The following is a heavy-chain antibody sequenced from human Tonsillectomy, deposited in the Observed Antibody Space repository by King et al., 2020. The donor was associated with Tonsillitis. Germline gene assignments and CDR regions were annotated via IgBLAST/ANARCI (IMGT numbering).Heavy chain of an antibody. D-gene: IGHD1-26*01. CDR2: ISYDGSNK. Sequence: VQLVESGGGVVQPGRSLRLSCAASGFTFSDYGMHWVRQAPGKGLEWVAVISYDGSNKYYAGSVKGRFTISRDNSKNTLYRQMHSLRAEDTAVYYCARAPEWEPHDYFDYWGQGTLVTVSS. J-gene: IGHJ4*02. CDR3: ARAPEWEPHDYFDY. CDR1: GFTFSDYG. V-gene: IGHV3-33*05.